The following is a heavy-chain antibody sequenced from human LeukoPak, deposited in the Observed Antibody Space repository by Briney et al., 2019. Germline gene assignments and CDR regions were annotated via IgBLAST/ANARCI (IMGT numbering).Heavy chain of an antibody. CDR2: ISASGGST. D-gene: IGHD1-26*01. CDR3: AKDQRWESPHYLDS. J-gene: IGHJ4*02. Sequence: GGSLRLSCAASGFTFSSSAMSWVRQVPGKGLEWVSGISASGGSTYYADSVRGRFTISRDNSKNTLYVQMNSLRDEDTAVNYCAKDQRWESPHYLDSWGQGTLVTVSS. CDR1: GFTFSSSA. V-gene: IGHV3-23*01.